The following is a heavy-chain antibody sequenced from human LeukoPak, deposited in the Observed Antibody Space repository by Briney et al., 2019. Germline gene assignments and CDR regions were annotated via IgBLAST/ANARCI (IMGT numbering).Heavy chain of an antibody. V-gene: IGHV1-3*02. Sequence: ASVKVSCKASGYTFTFYAIHWVRQAPGQRPEWMGWSNTGPGDTKYSQEFQGRVTITRDTSASTAYMELSSLKSEDTAVYYCAKSTTHYCGSNNCYRYWFDSWGQGTLVTVSS. CDR2: SNTGPGDT. CDR3: AKSTTHYCGSNNCYRYWFDS. CDR1: GYTFTFYA. J-gene: IGHJ5*01. D-gene: IGHD2-2*01.